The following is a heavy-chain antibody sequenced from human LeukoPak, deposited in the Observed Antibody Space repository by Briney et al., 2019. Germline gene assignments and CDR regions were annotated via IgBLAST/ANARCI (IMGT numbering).Heavy chain of an antibody. J-gene: IGHJ5*02. Sequence: SETLSLTCAVTSGSITNNWWTWVRQPPGKGLEWIGEISQSARTNYNPSLKSRVTLSIDKSRNQFSLTMISVTAADTAVYYCARGIIAAAATNWFDPWGQGTLVTVSS. V-gene: IGHV4-4*02. CDR2: ISQSART. CDR1: SGSITNNW. CDR3: ARGIIAAAATNWFDP. D-gene: IGHD6-13*01.